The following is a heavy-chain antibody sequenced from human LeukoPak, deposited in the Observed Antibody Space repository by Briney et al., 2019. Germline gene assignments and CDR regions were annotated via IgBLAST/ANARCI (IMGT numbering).Heavy chain of an antibody. CDR3: ARVSPKDAFDT. Sequence: GGSLRLSCAASGFTFSSYWMSWVRQAPGKGLEWVANIKQDGSEKYHVDSVKGRFTISRDNDKNPLYLQMNSLGAEDTAVYYCARVSPKDAFDTWGQGTMVTVSS. CDR2: IKQDGSEK. J-gene: IGHJ3*02. CDR1: GFTFSSYW. V-gene: IGHV3-7*01.